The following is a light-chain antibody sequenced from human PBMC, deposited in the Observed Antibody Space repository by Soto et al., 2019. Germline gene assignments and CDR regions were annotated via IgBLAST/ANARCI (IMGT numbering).Light chain of an antibody. CDR2: KAS. CDR1: QSISSY. CDR3: QQYNNYPYT. J-gene: IGKJ2*01. Sequence: DIQMTPSPSTLSASVGDRVTITCRASQSISSYLAWYQQKPGKAPKVLIYKASSLKSGVPSRFSGSGSGTDFTLTISSLQPDDFATYYCQQYNNYPYTFGQGTKLEIK. V-gene: IGKV1-5*03.